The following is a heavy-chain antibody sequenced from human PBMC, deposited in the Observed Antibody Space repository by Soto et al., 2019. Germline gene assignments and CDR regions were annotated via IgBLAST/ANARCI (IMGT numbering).Heavy chain of an antibody. CDR3: AKEQLGYYDSSGYYGN. CDR2: ISYDGSNK. V-gene: IGHV3-30*18. Sequence: QVQLVESGGGVVQPGRSLRLSCAASGFTFSSYGMHWVRQAPGKGLEWVAVISYDGSNKYYADSVKGRFTISRDNSKNTLYLQMNSLRAEDTAVYYCAKEQLGYYDSSGYYGNWGQGTLVTVSS. J-gene: IGHJ4*02. D-gene: IGHD3-22*01. CDR1: GFTFSSYG.